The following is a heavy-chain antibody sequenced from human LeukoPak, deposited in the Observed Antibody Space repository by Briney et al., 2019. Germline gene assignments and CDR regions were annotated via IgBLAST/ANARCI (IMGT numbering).Heavy chain of an antibody. D-gene: IGHD1-26*01. V-gene: IGHV3-21*04. CDR1: GFTFSSYS. CDR2: ISSSSSYI. Sequence: GGSLRPSCAASGFTFSSYSMNWVRQAPGKGLEWVSSISSSSSYIYYADSVKGRFTISRDNAKNSLYLQMNSLRAEDTAVYYCAKSQVGATSRYFDLWGRGTLVTVSS. CDR3: AKSQVGATSRYFDL. J-gene: IGHJ2*01.